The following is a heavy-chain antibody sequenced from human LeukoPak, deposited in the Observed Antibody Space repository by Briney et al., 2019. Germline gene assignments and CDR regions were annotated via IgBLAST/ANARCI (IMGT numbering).Heavy chain of an antibody. CDR2: IYLSGST. CDR1: GGSISSYH. Sequence: PSETLSLTCAVSGGSISSYHWGWIRQPPGKGLEWIGYIYLSGSTTYNPSLKSRLTISLDTSKNQFTLKLSSVTAADTAVYYCARRIYESGFDYWGQGTLVTVSS. D-gene: IGHD5/OR15-5a*01. CDR3: ARRIYESGFDY. J-gene: IGHJ4*02. V-gene: IGHV4-59*08.